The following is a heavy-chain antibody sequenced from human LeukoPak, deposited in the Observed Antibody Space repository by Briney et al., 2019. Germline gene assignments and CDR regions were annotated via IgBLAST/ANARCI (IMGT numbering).Heavy chain of an antibody. V-gene: IGHV1-46*01. CDR3: ARDPSWCE. CDR1: GYTFTGYY. D-gene: IGHD2-8*02. J-gene: IGHJ4*01. Sequence: GASVKVSSKASGYTFTGYYMHWVRQAPPQGLEWMVIINPSGGSTNYAQKFQGRVTMTRDTSTSTVYMDLSSLSAADTAVYYFARDPSWCEWGHGALVTVSS. CDR2: INPSGGST.